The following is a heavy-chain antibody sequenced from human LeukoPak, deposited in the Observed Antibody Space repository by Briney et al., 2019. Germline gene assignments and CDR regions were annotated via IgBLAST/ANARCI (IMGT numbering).Heavy chain of an antibody. J-gene: IGHJ4*02. CDR2: IKQDGSEK. V-gene: IGHV3-7*03. CDR3: ARDRQYTAMDRMVSY. Sequence: PGGSLSLSCAASGFTFSSYWMSWVRQAPGKGLEWVANIKQDGSEKYYVDSVKGRFTISRDNAKNSLYLQMNSLRAEDTAVYYCARDRQYTAMDRMVSYWGQGTLVTVSS. D-gene: IGHD5-18*01. CDR1: GFTFSSYW.